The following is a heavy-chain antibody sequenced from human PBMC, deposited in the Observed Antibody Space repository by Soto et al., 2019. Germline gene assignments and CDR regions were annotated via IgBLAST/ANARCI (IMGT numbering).Heavy chain of an antibody. Sequence: GGSLRLSCAASGFTYSSYWMSWVRQAPGKGLEWVTNIKQEGSEKYYVDSVKGRFTISRDNAKNSLNLQMNSLRAEDTAVYYCARTYYDFWSGYLDSFDIWGQGTMVTVS. D-gene: IGHD3-3*01. J-gene: IGHJ3*02. CDR3: ARTYYDFWSGYLDSFDI. CDR1: GFTYSSYW. V-gene: IGHV3-7*01. CDR2: IKQEGSEK.